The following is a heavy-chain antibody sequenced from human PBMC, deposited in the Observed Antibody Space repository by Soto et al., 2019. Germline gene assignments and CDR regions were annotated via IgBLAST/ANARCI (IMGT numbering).Heavy chain of an antibody. Sequence: ASVKVSCKSSGYNFTRFGISWVRQAPGQGLEWMGWISTYNGNTNYAQRLQGRVTMTTDTSTNTAYMELRSLRSDVTAVYYCARLYIVGTTMSYGMDVWGQGTTVTVSS. CDR2: ISTYNGNT. J-gene: IGHJ6*02. CDR1: GYNFTRFG. D-gene: IGHD1-26*01. V-gene: IGHV1-18*01. CDR3: ARLYIVGTTMSYGMDV.